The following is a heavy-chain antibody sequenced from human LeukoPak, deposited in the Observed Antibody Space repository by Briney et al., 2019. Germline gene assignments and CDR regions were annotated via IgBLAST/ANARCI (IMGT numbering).Heavy chain of an antibody. J-gene: IGHJ4*02. CDR2: ITSISSAS. V-gene: IGHV3-23*01. D-gene: IGHD3-22*01. Sequence: QPGGSLRLSCAASGFTFSIYAMSWVRQAPGKGLEWVSSITSISSASFYADSVKGRFTISRDNSKNTLYLQMNSLRAEDTAVYYCAKRAVAEHYDSSGYYLTDYWGQGTLVTVSS. CDR1: GFTFSIYA. CDR3: AKRAVAEHYDSSGYYLTDY.